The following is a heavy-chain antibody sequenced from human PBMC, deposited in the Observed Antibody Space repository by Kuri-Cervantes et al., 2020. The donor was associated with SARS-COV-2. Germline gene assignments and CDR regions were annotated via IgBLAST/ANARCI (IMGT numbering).Heavy chain of an antibody. CDR2: ISYDGSNK. J-gene: IGHJ4*02. V-gene: IGHV3-30-3*01. CDR3: ARQGGRAIYFDY. D-gene: IGHD6-25*01. CDR1: GFTFSSYA. Sequence: GGSLRLSCVASGFTFSSYAMHWVRQAPGKGLEWVAVISYDGSNKYYADSVKGRFTISRDNSKNTLYLQMNSLRAEDTAVYYCARQGGRAIYFDYWGQGTLVTVSS.